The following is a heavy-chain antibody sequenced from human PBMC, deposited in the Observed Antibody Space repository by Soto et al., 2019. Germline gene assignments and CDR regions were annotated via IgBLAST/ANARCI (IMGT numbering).Heavy chain of an antibody. D-gene: IGHD2-2*01. Sequence: TLSLTCTVSGGSISSGGYYWSWIRQHPGKGLEWIGYIYYSGSTYYNPSLKSRVTISVDTSKNQFSLKLSPVTAADTAVYYCARVFRRAMHAFDIWGQGTMVTVSS. V-gene: IGHV4-31*03. J-gene: IGHJ3*02. CDR3: ARVFRRAMHAFDI. CDR1: GGSISSGGYY. CDR2: IYYSGST.